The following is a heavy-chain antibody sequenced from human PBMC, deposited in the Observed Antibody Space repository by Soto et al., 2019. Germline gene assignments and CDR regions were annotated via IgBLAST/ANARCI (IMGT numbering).Heavy chain of an antibody. Sequence: GGSLRLSCAASGFTVSSNYMSWVRQAPGKGLEWVSVIYSGGSTYYADSVKGRFTISRDNSKNTLYLQMNSLRAEDTAVYYCARGWAGSAFDIWGQGTMVTVSS. J-gene: IGHJ3*02. CDR2: IYSGGST. V-gene: IGHV3-53*01. CDR3: ARGWAGSAFDI. CDR1: GFTVSSNY. D-gene: IGHD3-10*01.